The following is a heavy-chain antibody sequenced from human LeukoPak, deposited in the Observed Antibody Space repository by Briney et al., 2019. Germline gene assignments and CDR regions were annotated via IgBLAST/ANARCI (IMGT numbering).Heavy chain of an antibody. CDR3: ARGVSDAFDI. V-gene: IGHV4-39*07. J-gene: IGHJ3*02. D-gene: IGHD2-8*01. CDR2: IYYSGST. CDR1: GGSISSSSYY. Sequence: SETLSLTCTVSGGSISSSSYYWGWIRQLPGKGLEWIGSIYYSGSTYYNPSLKSRVTISVDTSKNQFSLKLSSVTAADTAVYYCARGVSDAFDIWGQGTMVTVSS.